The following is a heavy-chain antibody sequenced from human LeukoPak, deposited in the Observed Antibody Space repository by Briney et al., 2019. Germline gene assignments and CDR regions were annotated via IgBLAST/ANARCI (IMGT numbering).Heavy chain of an antibody. Sequence: PGGSLRLSCAASGFTFSSYSMNWVRQAPGKGLEWVSSISTSSIYIYYADSMKGRFTISRDNAKNSLSLHMNSLRAEDTAVYYCARGYYYMDVWGKGTTVTVSS. V-gene: IGHV3-21*01. CDR3: ARGYYYMDV. CDR2: ISTSSIYI. J-gene: IGHJ6*03. CDR1: GFTFSSYS.